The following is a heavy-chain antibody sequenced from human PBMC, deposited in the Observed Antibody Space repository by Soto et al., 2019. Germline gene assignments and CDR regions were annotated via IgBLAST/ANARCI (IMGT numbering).Heavy chain of an antibody. Sequence: GGSLRLSCAASGFTFSSYAMSWVRQAPGKGLEWVSTISGRGDDTYYTDSVKGRFTISRDNSKNTLYLQMNSLRAEDTAVYYCVRTSLVVAAATREDYWGQGTLVTVSS. CDR1: GFTFSSYA. D-gene: IGHD2-15*01. CDR3: VRTSLVVAAATREDY. CDR2: ISGRGDDT. J-gene: IGHJ4*02. V-gene: IGHV3-23*01.